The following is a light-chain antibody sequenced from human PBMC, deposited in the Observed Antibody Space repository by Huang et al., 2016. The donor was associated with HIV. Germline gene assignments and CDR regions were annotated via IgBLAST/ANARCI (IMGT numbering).Light chain of an antibody. CDR3: HQYNNWPES. CDR2: GAS. Sequence: EILMTQSPGTLSVSPGERVSLSCRASQGVSSNLAWYQQKRGQAPRLLSYGASTRATGIPARFSGSGSGTEFTLTISSLQSEDFAVYYCHQYNNWPESFGQGTKVEIK. J-gene: IGKJ1*01. V-gene: IGKV3-15*01. CDR1: QGVSSN.